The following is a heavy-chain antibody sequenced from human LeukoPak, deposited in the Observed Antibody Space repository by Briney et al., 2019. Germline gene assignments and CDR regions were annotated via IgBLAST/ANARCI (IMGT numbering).Heavy chain of an antibody. V-gene: IGHV3-23*01. CDR1: GITLSNYG. D-gene: IGHD3-22*01. J-gene: IGHJ4*02. Sequence: GGSLRLSCAVSGITLSNYGMTWVRQAPGKGLEWVAGISDTGGRTSYADSVKGRFTISRDNPKNTLYLQMNSLRAEDTAVYFCAKRGVVIRVILVGFHKEAYYFDSWGQGTLVTVSS. CDR3: AKRGVVIRVILVGFHKEAYYFDS. CDR2: ISDTGGRT.